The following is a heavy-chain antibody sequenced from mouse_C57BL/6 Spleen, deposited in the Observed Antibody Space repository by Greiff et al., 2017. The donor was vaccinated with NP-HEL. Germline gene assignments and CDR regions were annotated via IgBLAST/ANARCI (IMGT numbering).Heavy chain of an antibody. V-gene: IGHV1-18*01. CDR3: ARLGRQRYYYAMDY. CDR2: INPNNGGT. D-gene: IGHD4-1*01. CDR1: GYTFTDYN. J-gene: IGHJ4*01. Sequence: EVQLQQSGPELVKPGASVKIPCKASGYTFTDYNMDWVKQSHGKSLEWIGDINPNNGGTIYNQKFKGKATLTVDKSSSTAYMELRSLTSEDTAVYYCARLGRQRYYYAMDYWGQGTSVTVSS.